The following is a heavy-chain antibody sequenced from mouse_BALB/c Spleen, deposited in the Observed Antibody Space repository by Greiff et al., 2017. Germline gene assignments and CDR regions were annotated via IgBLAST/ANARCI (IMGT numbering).Heavy chain of an antibody. J-gene: IGHJ1*01. D-gene: IGHD1-1*01. V-gene: IGHV5-17*02. CDR3: ARGRDYYGSSYGYFDV. CDR2: ISSGSSTI. CDR1: GFTFSSFG. Sequence: EVMLVESGGGLVQPGGSRKLSCAASGFTFSSFGMHWVRQAPEKGLEWVAYISSGSSTIYYADTVKGRFTISRDNPKNTLFLQMTSLRSEDTAMYYCARGRDYYGSSYGYFDVWGAGTTVTVSS.